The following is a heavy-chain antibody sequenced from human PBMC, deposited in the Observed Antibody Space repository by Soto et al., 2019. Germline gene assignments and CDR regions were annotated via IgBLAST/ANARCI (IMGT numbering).Heavy chain of an antibody. CDR3: GTMPIVVEPAPMDV. D-gene: IGHD2-2*01. V-gene: IGHV4-30-4*01. J-gene: IGHJ6*02. CDR2: IYYSGST. Sequence: SLTCSVSGDSISSGDYYWSWIRQPPGKGLEWIGYIYYSGSTSYNASLKSRTSISADPSNNQFSLKLHSLTAADTAVYFCGTMPIVVEPAPMDVWGPGTSVTVSS. CDR1: GDSISSGDYY.